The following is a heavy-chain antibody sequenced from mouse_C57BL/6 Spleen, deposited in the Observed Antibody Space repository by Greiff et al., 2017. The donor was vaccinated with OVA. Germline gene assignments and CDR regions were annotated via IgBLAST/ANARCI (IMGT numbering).Heavy chain of an antibody. V-gene: IGHV1-80*01. CDR3: AQTYYYGSSLYYAMDY. Sequence: VQLQQSGAELVKPGASVKISCKASGYAFSSYWMNWVKQRPGKGLEWIGQIYPGDGDTNYNGKFKGKATLTADKSSSTAYMQLSSLTSEDSAVYFCAQTYYYGSSLYYAMDYWGQGTSVTVSS. D-gene: IGHD1-1*01. J-gene: IGHJ4*01. CDR2: IYPGDGDT. CDR1: GYAFSSYW.